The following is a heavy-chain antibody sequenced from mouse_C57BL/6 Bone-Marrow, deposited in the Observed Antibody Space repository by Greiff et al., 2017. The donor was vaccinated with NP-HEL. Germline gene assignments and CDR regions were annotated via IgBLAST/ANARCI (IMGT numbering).Heavy chain of an antibody. CDR3: ARPSYYWYFDV. J-gene: IGHJ1*03. V-gene: IGHV4-1*01. CDR1: GVDFSRYW. CDR2: INPDSSTI. Sequence: CEASGVDFSRYWMSWVRRAPGKGLEWIGEINPDSSTINYAPSLKDKFIISRDNAKNTLYLQMSKVRSEDTALYYCARPSYYWYFDVWGTGTTVTVSS.